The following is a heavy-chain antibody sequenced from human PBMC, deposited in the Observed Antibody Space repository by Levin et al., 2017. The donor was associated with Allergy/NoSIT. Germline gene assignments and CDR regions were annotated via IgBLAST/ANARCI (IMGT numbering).Heavy chain of an antibody. CDR1: GFTFNYDG. D-gene: IGHD6-19*01. Sequence: SCAASGFTFNYDGMSWVRQAPGKGLEYISFISGSGSSIYYADSVKGRFTISRDNAKNSLYLQMNSLRAEDTAVYYCARDRQWVAWGQGTLVTVSS. V-gene: IGHV3-48*01. CDR2: ISGSGSSI. CDR3: ARDRQWVA. J-gene: IGHJ5*02.